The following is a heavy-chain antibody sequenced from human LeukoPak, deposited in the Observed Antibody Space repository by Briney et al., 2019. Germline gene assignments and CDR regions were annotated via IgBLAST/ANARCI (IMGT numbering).Heavy chain of an antibody. V-gene: IGHV3-23*01. J-gene: IGHJ4*02. CDR3: AKGTVAMATDY. CDR1: GFTFNNYA. D-gene: IGHD5-18*01. Sequence: GGSLRLSCAASGFTFNNYAMGWVRQAPGKGLEWVSVISGSSAGIKYADSVKGRFTISRDNSKNTLYLQMNSLRAEDTAVYYCAKGTVAMATDYWGQGTLVTVSS. CDR2: ISGSSAGI.